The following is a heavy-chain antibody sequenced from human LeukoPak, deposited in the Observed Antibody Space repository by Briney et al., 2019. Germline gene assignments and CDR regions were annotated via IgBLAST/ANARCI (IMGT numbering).Heavy chain of an antibody. CDR3: ARYLDGDAFDY. CDR2: IYSGGST. CDR1: GFTFSSNY. V-gene: IGHV3-66*01. J-gene: IGHJ4*02. Sequence: GGSLRLSCAASGFTFSSNYMSWVRQAPGKGLEWVSVIYSGGSTYYADSVKGRFTISRDNSKNTLYLQMNSLRAEDTAVYYCARYLDGDAFDYWGQGTLVTVSS. D-gene: IGHD4-17*01.